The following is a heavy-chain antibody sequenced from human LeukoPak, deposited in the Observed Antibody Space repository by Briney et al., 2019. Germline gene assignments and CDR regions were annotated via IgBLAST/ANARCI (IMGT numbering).Heavy chain of an antibody. CDR1: GFTFSSYS. CDR3: ARDPGGGNYFDY. CDR2: ISSSSSYI. J-gene: IGHJ4*02. D-gene: IGHD3-16*01. V-gene: IGHV3-21*01. Sequence: PGGSLRLFCAASGFTFSSYSMNWVRQAPGKGLEWVSSISSSSSYIYYADSVKGRFTISRDNAKNSLYLQMNSLRAEDTAVYYCARDPGGGNYFDYWGQGTLVTVSS.